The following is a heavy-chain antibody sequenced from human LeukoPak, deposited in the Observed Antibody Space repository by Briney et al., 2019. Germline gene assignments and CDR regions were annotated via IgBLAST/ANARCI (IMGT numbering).Heavy chain of an antibody. V-gene: IGHV4-59*01. CDR2: IYYSGST. CDR1: GGSISSYY. D-gene: IGHD5-24*01. J-gene: IGHJ3*02. Sequence: PSETLSLTCTVSGGSISSYYWSWIRQPPGKGLEWIGYIYYSGSTNYNPSLKSRVTISVDTSKNQFSLKLSSVTAADTAVYYCARDQGRMATTAHDAFDIWGQGTMVTVSS. CDR3: ARDQGRMATTAHDAFDI.